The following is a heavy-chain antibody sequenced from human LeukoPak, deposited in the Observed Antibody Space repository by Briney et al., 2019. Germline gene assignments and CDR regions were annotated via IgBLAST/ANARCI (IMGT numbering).Heavy chain of an antibody. CDR1: GFTFSSYG. CDR2: IWYDGSNK. D-gene: IGHD5/OR15-5a*01. Sequence: PGGSLRLSCAASGFTFSSYGMHWVRQAPGKGLEWVAVIWYDGSNKYYADSVKGRFTISRDNSKNTLYLQMNSLRAEDTAVYYCARPRKSKAFNIWGQGTMVTVSS. CDR3: ARPRKSKAFNI. V-gene: IGHV3-33*01. J-gene: IGHJ3*02.